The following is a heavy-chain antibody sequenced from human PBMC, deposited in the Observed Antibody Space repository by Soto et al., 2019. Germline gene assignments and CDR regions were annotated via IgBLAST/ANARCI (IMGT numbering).Heavy chain of an antibody. Sequence: KLVASVKVSCKASGGTFSSYAISWVRQAPGQGLEWMGGIIPIFGTANYAQKFQGRVTITADESTSTAYMELSSLRSEDTAVYYCARDLPDSLQYPRSWTGGNWFDPWGQGTLVTVSS. D-gene: IGHD2-8*02. V-gene: IGHV1-69*13. CDR2: IIPIFGTA. CDR1: GGTFSSYA. CDR3: ARDLPDSLQYPRSWTGGNWFDP. J-gene: IGHJ5*02.